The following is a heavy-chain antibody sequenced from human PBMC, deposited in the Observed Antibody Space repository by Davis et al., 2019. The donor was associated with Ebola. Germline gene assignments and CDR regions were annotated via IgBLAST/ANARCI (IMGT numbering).Heavy chain of an antibody. J-gene: IGHJ5*02. D-gene: IGHD3-10*01. CDR3: AKDFYGSGSYIDA. CDR1: GRTFDDYA. CDR2: ITLNSGTT. Sequence: SLKPSCATSGRTFDDYAMHRFRQPPAKGLEWVAGITLNSGTTAYADSVKGRFTISRDNAKDSLYLQMNSLRTEDTAFYYCAKDFYGSGSYIDAWGQGTLVAVSS. V-gene: IGHV3-9*01.